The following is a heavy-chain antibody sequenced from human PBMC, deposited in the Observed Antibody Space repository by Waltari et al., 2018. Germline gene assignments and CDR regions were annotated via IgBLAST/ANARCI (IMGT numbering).Heavy chain of an antibody. CDR1: GGSVSSGSYY. D-gene: IGHD2-21*02. Sequence: QVQLQESGPGLVKPSETLSLTCTVSGGSVSSGSYYWSWIRQPPGKGLEWIGYIYYSGITNSNPSLKSRVTISVDTSKNQFSLKLSSVTAADTAVYYCAREECGGDCSHPPLSYYYGMDVWGQGTTVTVSS. CDR3: AREECGGDCSHPPLSYYYGMDV. V-gene: IGHV4-61*01. J-gene: IGHJ6*02. CDR2: IYYSGIT.